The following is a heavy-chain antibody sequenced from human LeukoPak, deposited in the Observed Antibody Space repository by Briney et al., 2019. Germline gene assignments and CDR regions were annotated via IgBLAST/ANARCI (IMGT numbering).Heavy chain of an antibody. Sequence: SETLSLTCTVFGGSISSSSYYWGWIRQPPGKGLEWIGSIYYSGSTYYNPSLKSRVTISVDTSKNQFSLKLSSVTAADTAVYYCASLRRGYYYYMDVWGKGTTVTVSS. CDR3: ASLRRGYYYYMDV. D-gene: IGHD1-14*01. CDR1: GGSISSSSYY. J-gene: IGHJ6*03. CDR2: IYYSGST. V-gene: IGHV4-39*01.